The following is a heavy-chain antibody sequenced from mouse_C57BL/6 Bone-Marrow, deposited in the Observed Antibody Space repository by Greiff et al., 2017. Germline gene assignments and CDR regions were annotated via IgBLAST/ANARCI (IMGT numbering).Heavy chain of an antibody. CDR2: IDPENGDT. D-gene: IGHD2-3*01. CDR3: TTWVLPNYCDY. Sequence: VQLQQSGAELVRPGASVKLSCTASGFTIKDYYMHWVKQRPEQGLEWIGWIDPENGDTEYASKFKGKATITAETSSNTAYLQLSSLTSEDTAVYYCTTWVLPNYCDYWGRGTTLTVSS. V-gene: IGHV14-4*01. CDR1: GFTIKDYY. J-gene: IGHJ2*01.